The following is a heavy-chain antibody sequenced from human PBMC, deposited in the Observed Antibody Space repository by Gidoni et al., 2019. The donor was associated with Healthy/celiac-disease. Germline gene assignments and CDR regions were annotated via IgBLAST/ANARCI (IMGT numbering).Heavy chain of an antibody. Sequence: ESGGGVVQPGRSLRLSCAASGFTFSSYGMHWVRQAPGKGLEWVAVISYDGSNKYYAASVKGRFTISRDNSKNTLYLQMNSPRAEDTAVYYCAKDMPGSGSYYSWFDPWGQGTLVTVSS. CDR3: AKDMPGSGSYYSWFDP. D-gene: IGHD3-10*01. CDR2: ISYDGSNK. V-gene: IGHV3-30*18. CDR1: GFTFSSYG. J-gene: IGHJ5*02.